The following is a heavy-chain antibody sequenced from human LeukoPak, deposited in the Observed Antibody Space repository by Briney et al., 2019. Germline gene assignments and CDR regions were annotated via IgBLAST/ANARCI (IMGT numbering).Heavy chain of an antibody. CDR2: IYYSGST. V-gene: IGHV4-30-4*01. Sequence: PSETLSLTCTVSGGSISSGDYYWSWIRQPPGKGLEWIGYIYYSGSTYYNPSLKSRVTISVDTSKNQFSLKLSSVTAADTAVYYCARDDYYGSGSYYDYWGQGTLVTVSS. CDR3: ARDDYYGSGSYYDY. J-gene: IGHJ4*02. CDR1: GGSISSGDYY. D-gene: IGHD3-10*01.